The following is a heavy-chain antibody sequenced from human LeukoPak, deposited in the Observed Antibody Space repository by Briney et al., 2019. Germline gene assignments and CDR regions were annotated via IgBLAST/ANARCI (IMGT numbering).Heavy chain of an antibody. V-gene: IGHV5-51*01. CDR3: ARAPDYFDY. CDR1: GYSFTSYW. CDR2: IHPADSDT. Sequence: GESLKISCKGSGYSFTSYWIGWVRQMPGKGLEWMGIIHPADSDTRYRPSFQGQVTISADKSISTAYLQWGSLKASDTAMYYCARAPDYFDYWGQGTLVTVSS. J-gene: IGHJ4*02.